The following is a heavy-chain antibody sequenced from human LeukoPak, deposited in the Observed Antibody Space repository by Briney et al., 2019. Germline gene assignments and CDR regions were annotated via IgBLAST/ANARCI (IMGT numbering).Heavy chain of an antibody. V-gene: IGHV1-46*01. CDR3: ATMRPGLGDAFDI. CDR1: GYTFTSYY. Sequence: ASVKVSCKASGYTFTSYYMHWVRQAPGQGLEWMGIMNPSGGSTSYAQKFQGRVTMTRDTSTSTVYMELSSLRSEDTAVYYCATMRPGLGDAFDIWGQGAMVTVSS. CDR2: MNPSGGST. D-gene: IGHD1-14*01. J-gene: IGHJ3*02.